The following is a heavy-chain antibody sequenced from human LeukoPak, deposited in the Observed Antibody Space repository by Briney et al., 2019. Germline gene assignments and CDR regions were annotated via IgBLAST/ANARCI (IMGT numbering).Heavy chain of an antibody. CDR1: GFTFSSYG. J-gene: IGHJ3*02. D-gene: IGHD3-16*01. CDR2: IWCDGSNK. CDR3: AREAPRGSSGVDI. Sequence: GGSLRLSCAASGFTFSSYGMHWVRQAPGKGLEWVAVIWCDGSNKYYADSVKGRFTISRDNSKNTLYLQMNSLRAEDTAVYYCAREAPRGSSGVDIWGQGTMVTVSS. V-gene: IGHV3-33*01.